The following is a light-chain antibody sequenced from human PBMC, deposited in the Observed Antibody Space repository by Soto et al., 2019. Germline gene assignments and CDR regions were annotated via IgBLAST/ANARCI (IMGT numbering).Light chain of an antibody. Sequence: QSVLTQPPSVSGAPGQRVTISCTGNRFNVGSGYEVHWYQQVPGTAPRLLIHGNSNRPSGVPDRFSGFASGTSASLAITGLQAEDEADYYCQSYDITLSGHVFGTGTKVT. J-gene: IGLJ1*01. CDR2: GNS. CDR3: QSYDITLSGHV. CDR1: RFNVGSGYE. V-gene: IGLV1-40*01.